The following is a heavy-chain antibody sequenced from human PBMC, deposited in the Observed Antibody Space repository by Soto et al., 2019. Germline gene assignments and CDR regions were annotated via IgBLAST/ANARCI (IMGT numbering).Heavy chain of an antibody. CDR1: GFTFSSYA. Sequence: QVQLVESGGGVVQPGRSLRLSCAASGFTFSSYAMNWVRQAPGKGLEWVAVISYDGSNQYYADSVKGPFTISRDNSKNTLYLQMNSLRAEDTAVYYCASGFGNYYYYGMDVWGQGTTVTVSS. V-gene: IGHV3-30-3*01. CDR2: ISYDGSNQ. D-gene: IGHD3-16*01. CDR3: ASGFGNYYYYGMDV. J-gene: IGHJ6*02.